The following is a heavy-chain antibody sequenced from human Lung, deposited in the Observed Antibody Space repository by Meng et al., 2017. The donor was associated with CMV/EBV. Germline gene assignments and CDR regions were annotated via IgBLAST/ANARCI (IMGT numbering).Heavy chain of an antibody. Sequence: ESLKISXAASGFTFSSYWMSWVRQAPGKGLEWVANIKQDGSEKYYVDSVKGRFTISRDNAKNSLYLQMNSLRAEDTAVYYCARGGRTRLRYFDWLFLFDYWGQGTLVTVSS. D-gene: IGHD3-9*01. CDR3: ARGGRTRLRYFDWLFLFDY. V-gene: IGHV3-7*04. CDR1: GFTFSSYW. J-gene: IGHJ4*02. CDR2: IKQDGSEK.